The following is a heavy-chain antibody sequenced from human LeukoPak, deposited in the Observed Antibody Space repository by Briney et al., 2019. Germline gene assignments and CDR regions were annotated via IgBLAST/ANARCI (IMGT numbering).Heavy chain of an antibody. CDR2: IYYTGDT. CDR1: GGSISTSSSYY. D-gene: IGHD5-18*01. CDR3: ARLRGYTYGNPGY. V-gene: IGHV4-39*01. J-gene: IGHJ4*02. Sequence: SETLSLTCTVSGGSISTSSSYYWGWILRPPGKGLEWIGSIYYTGDTYYNSSLKSRVTISVDTSKNQFALKLTSVTAADTALYYCARLRGYTYGNPGYWGQGSLVTVSS.